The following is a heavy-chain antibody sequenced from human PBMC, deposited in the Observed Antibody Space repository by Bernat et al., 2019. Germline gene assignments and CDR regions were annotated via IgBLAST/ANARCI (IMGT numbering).Heavy chain of an antibody. V-gene: IGHV3-33*01. CDR3: ARDVRWLRLGMNAPFDY. J-gene: IGHJ4*02. D-gene: IGHD5-12*01. Sequence: QVQLVESGGGVVQPGRSLRLSCAASGFTFSSYGMHWVHQAPGKGLEWVAVIWYDGSNKYYADSVKGRFTISRDNSKNTLYLQMNSLRAEDTAVYYCARDVRWLRLGMNAPFDYWGQGTLVTVSS. CDR2: IWYDGSNK. CDR1: GFTFSSYG.